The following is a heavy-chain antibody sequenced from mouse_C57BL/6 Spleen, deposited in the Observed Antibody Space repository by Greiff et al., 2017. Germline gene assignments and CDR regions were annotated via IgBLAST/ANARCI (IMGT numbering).Heavy chain of an antibody. D-gene: IGHD1-1*02. CDR1: GFTFSDYG. CDR3: ARKVAAWFAY. J-gene: IGHJ3*01. V-gene: IGHV5-17*01. Sequence: DVMLVESGGGLVKPGGSLKLSCAASGFTFSDYGMHWVRQAPEKGLEWVAYISSGSSTIYYADTVKGRFTISRDNAKNTLFLQMTSLRSEDTAMYYCARKVAAWFAYWGQGTLVTVSA. CDR2: ISSGSSTI.